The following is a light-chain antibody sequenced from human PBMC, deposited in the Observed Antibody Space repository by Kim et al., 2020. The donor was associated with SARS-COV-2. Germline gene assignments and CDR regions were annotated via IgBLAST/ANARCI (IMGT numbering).Light chain of an antibody. V-gene: IGLV2-11*03. J-gene: IGLJ3*02. CDR2: GVT. Sequence: GQSVTISCTGTSSDVGGYNFVSWYQPHPGKAPKLMIYGVTERPSGVPDRFSGSKSSNTASLTISGLQAADEADYYCCSYAGSSNLVFGGGTQLTVL. CDR1: SSDVGGYNF. CDR3: CSYAGSSNLV.